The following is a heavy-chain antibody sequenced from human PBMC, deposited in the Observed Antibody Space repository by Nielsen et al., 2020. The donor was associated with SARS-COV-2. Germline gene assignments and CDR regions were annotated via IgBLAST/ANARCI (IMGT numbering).Heavy chain of an antibody. J-gene: IGHJ4*02. Sequence: GESLKISCAASGFTFSSYGMHWVRQAPGKGLEWVAVISYDGSNKYYADSVKGRFTISRDNAKNSLYLQMNSLRAEDTAVYYCARDPKDDGEEPNWGQRTLVTVSS. CDR3: ARDPKDDGEEPN. V-gene: IGHV3-30*12. CDR2: ISYDGSNK. CDR1: GFTFSSYG. D-gene: IGHD4-17*01.